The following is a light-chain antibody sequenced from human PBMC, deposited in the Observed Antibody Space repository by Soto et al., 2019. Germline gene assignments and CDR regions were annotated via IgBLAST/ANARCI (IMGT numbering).Light chain of an antibody. CDR1: QSVSRN. J-gene: IGKJ3*01. CDR2: GAS. V-gene: IGKV3-15*01. CDR3: QQYNNWPSLFT. Sequence: EIVMTQSPATLSVSPGERATLSCRASQSVSRNLAWYQQKPGQAPRLLIYGASTRATGIPARFSGSGSGTEFALTLSSLQSEDFAVYYCQQYNNWPSLFTFGPGTKVDIK.